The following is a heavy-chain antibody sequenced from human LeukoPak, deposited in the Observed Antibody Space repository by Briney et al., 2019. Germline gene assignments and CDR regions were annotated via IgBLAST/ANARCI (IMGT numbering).Heavy chain of an antibody. J-gene: IGHJ4*02. V-gene: IGHV4-39*01. D-gene: IGHD6-19*01. CDR1: GGSISSSSYY. Sequence: PSETLSLTCTVSGGSISSSSYYWGWIRQPPGKGLEWIGSIYYSGSTYYNPSLKSRVTISIDTSKNQFSLKLSSVTAADTAVYYCARLRDGQWLVPFDYWGQGTLVTVSS. CDR3: ARLRDGQWLVPFDY. CDR2: IYYSGST.